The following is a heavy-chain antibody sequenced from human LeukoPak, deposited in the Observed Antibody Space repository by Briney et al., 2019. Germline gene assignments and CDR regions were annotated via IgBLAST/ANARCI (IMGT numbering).Heavy chain of an antibody. Sequence: GGSLRLSCAASGFTFRTSAMSWVRQAPGKGLEWVSAMTDNGDDTYHADSVKGRFTISKDNSKSTLYFQMNSLTAEDTAVYYCAKGTSGRRPYYLDYWGQGTLVTVSS. V-gene: IGHV3-23*01. CDR2: MTDNGDDT. D-gene: IGHD3-10*01. J-gene: IGHJ4*02. CDR1: GFTFRTSA. CDR3: AKGTSGRRPYYLDY.